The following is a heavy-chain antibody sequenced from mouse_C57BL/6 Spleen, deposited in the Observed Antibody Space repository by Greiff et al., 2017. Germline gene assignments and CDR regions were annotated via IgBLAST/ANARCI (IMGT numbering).Heavy chain of an antibody. V-gene: IGHV2-9-1*01. D-gene: IGHD2-1*01. CDR3: ARNYGNYEGGYFDV. Sequence: VQLVESGPGLVAPSQSLSITCTVSGFSLTSYAISWVRQPPGKGLEWLGVIWTGGGTNYNSALKSRLSISKDNSKSQVFLKMNSLQTDDTARYYCARNYGNYEGGYFDVWGTGTTVTVSA. J-gene: IGHJ1*03. CDR1: GFSLTSYA. CDR2: IWTGGGT.